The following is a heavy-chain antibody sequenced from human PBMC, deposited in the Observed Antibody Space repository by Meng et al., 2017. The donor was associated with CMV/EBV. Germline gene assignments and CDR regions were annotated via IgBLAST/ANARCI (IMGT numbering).Heavy chain of an antibody. CDR3: AKDLLLFGGANAYFDH. CDR2: IRHDGTTK. D-gene: IGHD3-16*01. CDR1: GFTFDIYG. J-gene: IGHJ4*02. Sequence: GESLKISCAASGFTFDIYGMHWVRQTPGKGLEWVAFIRHDGTTKFYGDSVKGRFTISRDNSKNTVYLQMNSLRPEETAIYYCAKDLLLFGGANAYFDHWGQGTLVTVSS. V-gene: IGHV3-30*02.